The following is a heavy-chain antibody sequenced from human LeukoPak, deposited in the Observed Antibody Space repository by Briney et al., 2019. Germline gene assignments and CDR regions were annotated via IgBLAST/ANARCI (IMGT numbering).Heavy chain of an antibody. D-gene: IGHD3-22*01. CDR1: GGSISSYY. CDR3: ASFSTYYYDSSGAPVDY. V-gene: IGHV4-59*08. J-gene: IGHJ4*02. CDR2: IYYSGST. Sequence: PSETLSLTCTVSGGSISSYYWSWIRQPPGKGLEWIGYIYYSGSTYYNPSLKSRVTISVDTSKNQFSLKLSSVTAADTAVYYCASFSTYYYDSSGAPVDYWGQGTLVTVSS.